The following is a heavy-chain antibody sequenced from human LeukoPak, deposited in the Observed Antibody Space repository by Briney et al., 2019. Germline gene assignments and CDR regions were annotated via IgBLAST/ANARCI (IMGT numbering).Heavy chain of an antibody. CDR3: ERSGGSYFDY. D-gene: IGHD2-15*01. J-gene: IGHJ4*02. CDR1: GGSISSGAYY. Sequence: SDTLSLTCTVSGGSISSGAYYWSWIRQYPGKGLEWVGYMQYSGSTNYNPSLKSRVAISVDTSKNQFSLKLSSVTAADTAVYYCERSGGSYFDYWGQGILVTVSS. V-gene: IGHV4-31*03. CDR2: MQYSGST.